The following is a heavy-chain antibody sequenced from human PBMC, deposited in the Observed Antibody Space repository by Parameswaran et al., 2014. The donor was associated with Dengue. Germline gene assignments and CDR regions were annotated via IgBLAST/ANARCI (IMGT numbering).Heavy chain of an antibody. CDR1: GGSISSYY. J-gene: IGHJ6*02. V-gene: IGHV4-59*08. CDR3: AKYVETSYYGMDV. CDR2: IYYSGNT. Sequence: GSLRLSCTVSGGSISSYYWSWIRQPPGKGLEWIGYIYYSGNTNYNPSLKSRVTISVDTSKNQLSLKLSSVTAADTAVYYCAKYVETSYYGMDVWGQGTTVTVSS. D-gene: IGHD5-18*01.